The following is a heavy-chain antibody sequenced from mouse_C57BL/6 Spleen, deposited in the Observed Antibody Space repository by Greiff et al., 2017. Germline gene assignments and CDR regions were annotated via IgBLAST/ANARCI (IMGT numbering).Heavy chain of an antibody. D-gene: IGHD2-3*01. J-gene: IGHJ4*01. V-gene: IGHV5-17*01. CDR3: ARDGYPYYAMDY. Sequence: EVKLVESGGGLVKPGGSLKLSCAASGFTFSDYGMHWVRQAPEKGLEWVAYISSGSSTISSADTVKGRFTISRDNAKNTLFLQMTSLRSEDTAMYYCARDGYPYYAMDYWGQGTSVTVSS. CDR2: ISSGSSTI. CDR1: GFTFSDYG.